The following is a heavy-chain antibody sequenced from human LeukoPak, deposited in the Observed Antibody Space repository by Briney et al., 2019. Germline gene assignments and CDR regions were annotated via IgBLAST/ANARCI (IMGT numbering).Heavy chain of an antibody. J-gene: IGHJ4*02. V-gene: IGHV3-7*01. CDR1: GFTFSSYW. CDR3: ARELAAAGTDHFDY. D-gene: IGHD6-13*01. CDR2: IKQDGSEK. Sequence: PGGSLRLSCAAFGFTFSSYWMSWVRQAPGKGLEWVANIKQDGSEKYYVDSVKGRFTISRDNAKNSLYLQMNSLRAEDTAVYYCARELAAAGTDHFDYWGQGTLVTVSS.